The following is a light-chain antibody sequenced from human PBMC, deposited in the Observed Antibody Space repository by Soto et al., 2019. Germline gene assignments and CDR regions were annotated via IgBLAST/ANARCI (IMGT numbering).Light chain of an antibody. Sequence: EFVLTQSPGTLSLSPGERATLSCRASQTVRNNYLAWYQQKPGXAPRLLIYDASSRATGIPDRFRGGGSGTDFTLTMSRLEPEDFAVYYCQQFSSYPLTFGGGTKVDIK. J-gene: IGKJ4*01. V-gene: IGKV3-20*01. CDR2: DAS. CDR1: QTVRNNY. CDR3: QQFSSYPLT.